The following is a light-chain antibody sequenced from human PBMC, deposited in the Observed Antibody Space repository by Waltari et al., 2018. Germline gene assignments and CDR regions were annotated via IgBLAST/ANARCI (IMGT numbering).Light chain of an antibody. V-gene: IGLV4-69*01. CDR3: ETGGHGTWV. J-gene: IGLJ3*02. Sequence: QLVLTQSPSASASLGASVKLTCTLSSGHSSNIIAWLQQRPERGPRYLMKVNSDGSHSKGDDMPDRFSGSSSGAERYLIISSRQSEDEADYYCETGGHGTWVFGGGTKLTVL. CDR1: SGHSSNI. CDR2: VNSDGSH.